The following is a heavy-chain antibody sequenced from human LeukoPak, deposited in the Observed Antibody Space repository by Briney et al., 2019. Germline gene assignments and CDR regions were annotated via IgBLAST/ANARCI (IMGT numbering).Heavy chain of an antibody. J-gene: IGHJ5*02. V-gene: IGHV1-2*02. CDR3: GRRTTAEVGTSIDWFDP. CDR1: GYTFTNYY. D-gene: IGHD1-1*01. Sequence: ASVKVSCKASGYTFTNYYIHWVRQAPGQGLEWMGWIHPNSGGTNYAQTFQGSVTMTRDTSITTADMELRRLLSADEAVYFCGRRTTAEVGTSIDWFDPWGQGTLVTVSS. CDR2: IHPNSGGT.